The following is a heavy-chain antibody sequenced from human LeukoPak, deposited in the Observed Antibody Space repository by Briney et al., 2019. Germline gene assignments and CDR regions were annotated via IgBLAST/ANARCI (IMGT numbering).Heavy chain of an antibody. CDR1: GFTFSSYA. Sequence: PGGSLRLSCAASGFTFSSYAMNWVRQAPGKGLEWVAVISYDGSNKYYADSMKGRFTISRDNSKNTLYMQMNSLRAEDTAVYYCARSSTSSPERGYYYYYYYMDVWGKGTTVTVSS. D-gene: IGHD2-2*01. CDR2: ISYDGSNK. J-gene: IGHJ6*03. V-gene: IGHV3-30-3*01. CDR3: ARSSTSSPERGYYYYYYYMDV.